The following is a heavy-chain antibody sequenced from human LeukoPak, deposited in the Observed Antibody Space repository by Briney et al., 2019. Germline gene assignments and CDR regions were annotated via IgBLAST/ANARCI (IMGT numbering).Heavy chain of an antibody. Sequence: PSETLSLTCSVSGGAISSYCWNWIRLPAAQGLEWIGCIYTRGSTIHNPSIKSRVTMSVDTAKNQFSLRLNSVAAADTAVYYCARGSREMSTIFDYWGQGTLVTVSS. V-gene: IGHV4-4*07. CDR3: ARGSREMSTIFDY. D-gene: IGHD5-24*01. J-gene: IGHJ4*02. CDR2: IYTRGST. CDR1: GGAISSYC.